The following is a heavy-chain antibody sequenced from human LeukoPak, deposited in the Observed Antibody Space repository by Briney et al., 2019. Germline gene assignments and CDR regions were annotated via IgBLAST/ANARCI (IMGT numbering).Heavy chain of an antibody. CDR1: GFTFSSYE. J-gene: IGHJ4*02. CDR3: AKVEQPKYYYDSSGYYPCY. CDR2: ISSSGSTI. V-gene: IGHV3-48*03. Sequence: GGSLRLSCAASGFTFSSYEMNWVRQAPGKGLEWVSYISSSGSTIYYADSVKGRFTISRDNSKNTLYLQMNSLRAEDTAVYYCAKVEQPKYYYDSSGYYPCYWGQGTLVTVSS. D-gene: IGHD3-22*01.